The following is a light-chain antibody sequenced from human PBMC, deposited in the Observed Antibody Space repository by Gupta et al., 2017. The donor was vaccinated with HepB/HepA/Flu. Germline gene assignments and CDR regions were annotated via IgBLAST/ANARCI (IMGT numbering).Light chain of an antibody. V-gene: IGLV1-40*01. Sequence: QSGLTQPPSVSGAPGQRVTISCTGSSSNIGAHYDVHWYQQLPKTAPKLLIYDNNRRPSGVPDRFSGSTSGTSASLAITGLQTEDAADYYCQSFDTSLSSGVFGGGTKLTVL. CDR2: DNN. CDR1: SSNIGAHYD. J-gene: IGLJ3*02. CDR3: QSFDTSLSSGV.